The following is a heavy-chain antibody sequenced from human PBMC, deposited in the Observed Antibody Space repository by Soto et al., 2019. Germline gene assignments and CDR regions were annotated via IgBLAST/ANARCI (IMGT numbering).Heavy chain of an antibody. CDR1: GGSISSYY. CDR3: ARDLYIGWFDP. D-gene: IGHD1-20*01. Sequence: NPSETLSLTCTVSGGSISSYYWSWIRQPPGKGLEWIGYIYYSGSTNYNPSLKSRVTISVDTSKNQFSLKLSSVTAADTAVYYCARDLYIGWFDPWGQGTQVTVS. J-gene: IGHJ5*02. V-gene: IGHV4-59*01. CDR2: IYYSGST.